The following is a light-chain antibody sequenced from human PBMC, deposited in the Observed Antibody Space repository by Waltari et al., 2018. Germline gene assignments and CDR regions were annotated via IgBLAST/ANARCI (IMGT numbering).Light chain of an antibody. CDR1: SSDVGGYNY. J-gene: IGLJ3*02. CDR3: SSYAGSNHLV. Sequence: QSALTQPPSASGSPGQSVTISCTGTSSDVGGYNYVSWYQHHPGKAPKLMVYEVNKRPSGVPGRCSGSKAGNTASLTVSGLQAEDESDYYCSSYAGSNHLVFGGGTKLTVL. CDR2: EVN. V-gene: IGLV2-8*01.